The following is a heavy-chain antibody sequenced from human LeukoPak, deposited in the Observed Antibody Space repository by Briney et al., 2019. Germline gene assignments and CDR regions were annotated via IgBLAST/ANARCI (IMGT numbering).Heavy chain of an antibody. D-gene: IGHD2-2*01. J-gene: IGHJ4*02. CDR2: ISSSSSYI. Sequence: PGRSLRLSCAASGFTFSSYSMNWVRQAPGKGLEWVSSISSSSSYIYYADSVKGRFTISRDNAKNSLYLQMNSLRAEDTAVYYCARDFVVVPAVLTPTFDYWGQGTLVTVSS. V-gene: IGHV3-21*01. CDR3: ARDFVVVPAVLTPTFDY. CDR1: GFTFSSYS.